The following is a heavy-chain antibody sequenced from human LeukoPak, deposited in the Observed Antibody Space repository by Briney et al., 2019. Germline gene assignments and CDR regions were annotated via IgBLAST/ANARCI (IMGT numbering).Heavy chain of an antibody. CDR1: GFTFDDYA. D-gene: IGHD3-22*01. Sequence: GGSLRLSCAASGFTFDDYAMHWVRQAPGKGLEWVSLISGDGGSTYYADSVKGRFTISRDYSKNSLYLQMNSLRTEDTALYYCAKDFTGRGSSGYYDYWGQGALVTVSS. CDR3: AKDFTGRGSSGYYDY. J-gene: IGHJ4*02. V-gene: IGHV3-43*02. CDR2: ISGDGGST.